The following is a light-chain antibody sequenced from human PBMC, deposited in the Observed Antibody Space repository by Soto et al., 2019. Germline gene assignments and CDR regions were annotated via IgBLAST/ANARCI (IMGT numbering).Light chain of an antibody. CDR1: SSNLGTHT. Sequence: QSVLTQPPSASETPGQRVTISCSGSSSNLGTHTVNWYQQVPGTAPKLLIYSTNQRPSGVPDQISGSKSGTSASLAISGLQSDDEADYYCAAWDDSLNGPVFGGGTKLTVL. V-gene: IGLV1-44*01. J-gene: IGLJ2*01. CDR2: STN. CDR3: AAWDDSLNGPV.